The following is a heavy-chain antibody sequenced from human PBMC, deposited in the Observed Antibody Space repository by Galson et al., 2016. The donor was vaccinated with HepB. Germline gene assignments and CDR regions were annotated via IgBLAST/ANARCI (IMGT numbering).Heavy chain of an antibody. V-gene: IGHV2-5*02. CDR2: IYWDDGK. CDR3: AHNVHYYFDNSGIHY. CDR1: GFSLSTSGVG. D-gene: IGHD3-22*01. J-gene: IGHJ4*02. Sequence: PALVKPTQTLTLTCTFSGFSLSTSGVGVGWIRQPPGKALEWLALIYWDDGKRYSPSLKSRLTIAKDTSKNQVVLTMTNMDPVDTATYYCAHNVHYYFDNSGIHYWGQGTLVTVSS.